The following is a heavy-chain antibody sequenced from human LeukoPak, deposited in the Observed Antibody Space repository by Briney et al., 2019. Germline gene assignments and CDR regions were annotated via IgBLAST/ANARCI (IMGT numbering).Heavy chain of an antibody. J-gene: IGHJ5*01. V-gene: IGHV4-39*01. CDR3: GISSRLSWFDF. CDR2: IYYSGST. CDR1: GGSMSTSTYY. Sequence: SETLSLTCAVSGGSMSTSTYYWGWIRQPPGKGLEWIGNIYYSGSTDSVTTYYNPSLKSRIIISVDTSKNQFSLKLSSVTAADTAIYYCGISSRLSWFDFWGQGTLGIVSS. D-gene: IGHD6-13*01.